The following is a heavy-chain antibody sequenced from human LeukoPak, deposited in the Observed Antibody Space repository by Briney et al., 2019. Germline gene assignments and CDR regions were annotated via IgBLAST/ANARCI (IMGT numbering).Heavy chain of an antibody. Sequence: GRSLRLSCAASGFTFSSFDMSWVRQAPGKGLEWLSYITSRGITISYADSVKGRFTISRDNAKNSLYLQVNSLRDEDTAVYYCARVRSGYYFDYWGQGTLVTVSS. J-gene: IGHJ4*02. D-gene: IGHD3-10*01. CDR2: ITSRGITI. CDR1: GFTFSSFD. CDR3: ARVRSGYYFDY. V-gene: IGHV3-48*02.